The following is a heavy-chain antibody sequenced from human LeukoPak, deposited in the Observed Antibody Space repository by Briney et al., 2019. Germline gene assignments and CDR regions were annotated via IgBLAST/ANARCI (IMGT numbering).Heavy chain of an antibody. Sequence: SETLSLTCAVYGGSFSGYYWSWIRQPPGKGLEWIWEINHSGSTNYNPSLKNRVTISVDTSKNQFSLKLSSVTAADTAVYYCARGTRYFDWLSHAFDIWGQGTMVTVSS. CDR2: INHSGST. CDR3: ARGTRYFDWLSHAFDI. J-gene: IGHJ3*02. CDR1: GGSFSGYY. D-gene: IGHD3-9*01. V-gene: IGHV4-34*01.